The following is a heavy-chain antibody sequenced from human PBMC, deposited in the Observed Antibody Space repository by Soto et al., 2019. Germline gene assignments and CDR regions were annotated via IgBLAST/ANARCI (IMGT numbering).Heavy chain of an antibody. CDR1: GYTFTNYG. CDR3: ARVRQRVGYFYYYMDV. V-gene: IGHV1-18*01. CDR2: IRAYNGNT. D-gene: IGHD6-6*01. Sequence: QVQLLQSGAEVKKPGASVKVSCKASGYTFTNYGITWVRQAPGQGREWMGWIRAYNGNTHYAQRLQGRVTMTTDTSTSTAYMELRGLRSDDTAVYYCARVRQRVGYFYYYMDVWGKGTTVTVSS. J-gene: IGHJ6*03.